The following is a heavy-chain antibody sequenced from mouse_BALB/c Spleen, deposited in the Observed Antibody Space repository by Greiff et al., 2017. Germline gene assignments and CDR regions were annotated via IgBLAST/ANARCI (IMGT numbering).Heavy chain of an antibody. Sequence: EVKLVESGGGLVKPGGSLKLSCAASGFTFSSYAMSWVRQTPEKRLEWVATISSGGSYTYYPDSVKGRFTISRDNAKNTLYLQMSSLRSEDTAMYYCARHGDDYVAMDYWGQGTSVTVSS. CDR1: GFTFSSYA. CDR3: ARHGDDYVAMDY. J-gene: IGHJ4*01. CDR2: ISSGGSYT. V-gene: IGHV5-9-3*01.